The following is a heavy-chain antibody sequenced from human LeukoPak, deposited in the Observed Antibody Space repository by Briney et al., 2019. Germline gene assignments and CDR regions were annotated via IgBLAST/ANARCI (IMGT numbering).Heavy chain of an antibody. Sequence: SETLSLTCTVSGGSISSYYWSWIRQPPGKGLEWIGYIYYSGSTNYNPSLKSRVTISVDTSKNQFSLKLSSVTAVDTAVYYCARHAAGGSYFDYWGQGTLVTVSS. CDR3: ARHAAGGSYFDY. V-gene: IGHV4-59*08. CDR2: IYYSGST. D-gene: IGHD1-26*01. J-gene: IGHJ4*02. CDR1: GGSISSYY.